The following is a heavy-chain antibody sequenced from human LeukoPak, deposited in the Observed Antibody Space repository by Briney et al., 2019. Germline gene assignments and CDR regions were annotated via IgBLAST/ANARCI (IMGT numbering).Heavy chain of an antibody. V-gene: IGHV3-30*04. Sequence: GGSLRLSCAASGFTFSSYAMHWVRQAPGKGLEWVAVISYDGSNKYYADSVKGRFTISRDNSKNTLYLQMNSLRAEDTAVYYCAKVAGVYYGSGSEDYYYYYMDVWGKGTTVTISS. J-gene: IGHJ6*03. CDR1: GFTFSSYA. D-gene: IGHD3-10*01. CDR3: AKVAGVYYGSGSEDYYYYYMDV. CDR2: ISYDGSNK.